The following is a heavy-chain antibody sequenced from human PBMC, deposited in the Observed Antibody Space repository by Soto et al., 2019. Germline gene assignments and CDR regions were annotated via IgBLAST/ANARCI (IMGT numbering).Heavy chain of an antibody. CDR3: ARDQPGYSYGYGLGY. V-gene: IGHV3-21*01. CDR1: GFTFSSYS. Sequence: EVQLVESGGGPVKPGGSLRLSCAASGFTFSSYSMNWVRQAAGKGLEWVSSISSSSSYIYYADSVKGRFTISRDNAKNSLYLQRNSLRAEDTAVYYCARDQPGYSYGYGLGYWGQGTLVTVSS. J-gene: IGHJ4*02. CDR2: ISSSSSYI. D-gene: IGHD5-18*01.